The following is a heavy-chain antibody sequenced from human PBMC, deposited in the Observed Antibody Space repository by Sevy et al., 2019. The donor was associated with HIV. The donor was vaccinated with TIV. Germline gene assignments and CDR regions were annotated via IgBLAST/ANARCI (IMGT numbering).Heavy chain of an antibody. D-gene: IGHD2-15*01. V-gene: IGHV3-30*04. CDR2: ISYNGRNQ. Sequence: GGSLRLSCAASGFSLSDHAVSWVRQTPGKGLEWLAVISYNGRNQYYAYSVKGRFTISKDDSKNTLYLQLNSLRAEDTVVYYCARFVGYCSGGRCSIIDFWGQGTLVTVSS. CDR1: GFSLSDHA. CDR3: ARFVGYCSGGRCSIIDF. J-gene: IGHJ4*02.